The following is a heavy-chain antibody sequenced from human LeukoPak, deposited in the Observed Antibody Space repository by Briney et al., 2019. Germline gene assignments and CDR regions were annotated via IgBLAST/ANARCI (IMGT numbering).Heavy chain of an antibody. CDR3: AREHCSSTSCYASSFDY. J-gene: IGHJ4*02. CDR1: AFTFSGYG. D-gene: IGHD2-2*01. V-gene: IGHV3-30*03. Sequence: GGSLRLSCAASAFTFSGYGMHWVRQAPGKGLEWVALISYDGSDKDYAKSVKGRFTISRDNSKNTLYLQMNSLRAEDTAVYYCAREHCSSTSCYASSFDYWGQGTLVTVSS. CDR2: ISYDGSDK.